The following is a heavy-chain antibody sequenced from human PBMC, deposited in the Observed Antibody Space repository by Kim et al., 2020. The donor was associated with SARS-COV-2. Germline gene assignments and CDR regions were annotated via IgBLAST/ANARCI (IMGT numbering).Heavy chain of an antibody. J-gene: IGHJ5*02. CDR2: IYYSGST. Sequence: SETLSLTCTVSGGSISSYYWSWIRQPPGKGLEWIGYIYYSGSTNYNPSLKSRVTISVDTSKNQFSLKLSSVTAADTAVYYCARSGYSGYDGALGLGFDPWGQGTLVTVSS. CDR3: ARSGYSGYDGALGLGFDP. D-gene: IGHD5-12*01. CDR1: GGSISSYY. V-gene: IGHV4-59*01.